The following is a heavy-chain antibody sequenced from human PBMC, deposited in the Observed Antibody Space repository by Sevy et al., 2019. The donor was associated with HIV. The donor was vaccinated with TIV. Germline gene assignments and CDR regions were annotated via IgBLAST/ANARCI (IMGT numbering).Heavy chain of an antibody. CDR2: INHSGST. D-gene: IGHD4-17*01. CDR1: GGSFSGYY. V-gene: IGHV4-34*01. J-gene: IGHJ6*02. CDR3: ARGSDYGGKYYYYGMDV. Sequence: SETLSLTCAVYGGSFSGYYWSWIRQPPGKGLEWIGEINHSGSTNYNPSLKSRVTISVDTSKNQFSLKLSSVTAADTAVYYCARGSDYGGKYYYYGMDVWGQGTTVTVSS.